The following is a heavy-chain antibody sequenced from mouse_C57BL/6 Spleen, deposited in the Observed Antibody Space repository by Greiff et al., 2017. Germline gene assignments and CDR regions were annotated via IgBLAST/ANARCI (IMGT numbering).Heavy chain of an antibody. J-gene: IGHJ4*01. V-gene: IGHV2-9-1*01. Sequence: VQRVESGPGLVAPSQSLSITCTVSGFSLTNYAISWVRQPPGKGLEWLGVIWTGVGTNYNSALKSRLSISKDNTKSQVFLKMNSLQTDDTARYYCARAYSNYNAMDYWGQGTSVTVSS. D-gene: IGHD2-5*01. CDR2: IWTGVGT. CDR3: ARAYSNYNAMDY. CDR1: GFSLTNYA.